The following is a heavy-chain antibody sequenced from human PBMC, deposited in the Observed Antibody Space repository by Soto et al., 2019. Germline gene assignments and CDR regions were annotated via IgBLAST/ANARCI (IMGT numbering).Heavy chain of an antibody. J-gene: IGHJ6*02. CDR3: AGIRIAAAGGGVDV. CDR2: IYHSGST. D-gene: IGHD6-13*01. Sequence: LQLQESGSGLVKPSQTLSLTCGVSGGSINSGDYAWSWIRQPPGKGLEWMGYIYHSGSTYYNPSLKSRVTILVDRSKNQFSLKLSSVTAADTAVYYCAGIRIAAAGGGVDVWGQGTTVTVSS. V-gene: IGHV4-30-2*01. CDR1: GGSINSGDYA.